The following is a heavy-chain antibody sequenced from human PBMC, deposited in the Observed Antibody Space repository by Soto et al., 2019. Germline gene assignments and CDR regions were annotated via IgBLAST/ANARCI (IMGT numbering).Heavy chain of an antibody. D-gene: IGHD3-10*01. J-gene: IGHJ5*02. CDR1: GFPFNTYA. V-gene: IGHV3-23*01. CDR3: AKDLRPGLVVPTKSGFDP. Sequence: GGSLRLSCDASGFPFNTYAMTWFRQLPGMELERVSTTSIGSNTDFAESVRGRFSVSRDNSKNNLYLQMTNLRAEDAAIYFCAKDLRPGLVVPTKSGFDPWGQGTRVTVSS. CDR2: TSIGSNT.